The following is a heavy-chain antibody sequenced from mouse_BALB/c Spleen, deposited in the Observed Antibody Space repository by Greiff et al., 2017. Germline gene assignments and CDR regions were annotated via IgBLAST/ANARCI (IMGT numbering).Heavy chain of an antibody. CDR2: IDPENGDT. J-gene: IGHJ4*01. CDR3: TPITTVGNYAMDY. CDR1: GFNIKDYY. D-gene: IGHD1-1*01. Sequence: EVQLQESGAELVRSGASVKLSCTASGFNIKDYYMHWVKQRPEQGLEWIGWIDPENGDTEYAPKFQGKATMTADTSSNTAYLQLSSLTSEDTAVYYCTPITTVGNYAMDYWGQGTSVTVSS. V-gene: IGHV14-4*02.